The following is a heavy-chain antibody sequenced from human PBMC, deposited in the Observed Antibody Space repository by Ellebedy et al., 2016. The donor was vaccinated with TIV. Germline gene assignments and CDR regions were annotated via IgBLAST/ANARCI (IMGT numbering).Heavy chain of an antibody. D-gene: IGHD6-6*01. Sequence: GESLKISCAASGFTFSCCAMSWVRQTPGKGLEWVSVISNSGDTTYADYVKGRFTISRDNSKNTLYLQMNSLRAEDTAVYYCAKVAAGPGGVWVFDYWGQGTLVTVSS. CDR3: AKVAAGPGGVWVFDY. V-gene: IGHV3-23*01. J-gene: IGHJ4*02. CDR2: ISNSGDTT. CDR1: GFTFSCCA.